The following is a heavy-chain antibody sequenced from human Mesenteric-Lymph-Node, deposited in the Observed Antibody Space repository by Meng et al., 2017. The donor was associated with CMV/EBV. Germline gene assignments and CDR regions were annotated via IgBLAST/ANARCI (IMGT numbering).Heavy chain of an antibody. D-gene: IGHD2-8*02. CDR3: ARGLVVLVPSSISPDSYYGMDV. CDR2: IIPILGIA. Sequence: SVKVSCKASGGTFSSYTISWVRQAPGQGLEWMGRIIPILGIANYAQKFQGRVTITADKSTSTAYMELSSLRSEDTAVYYCARGLVVLVPSSISPDSYYGMDVWGQGTTVTVSS. V-gene: IGHV1-69*02. J-gene: IGHJ6*02. CDR1: GGTFSSYT.